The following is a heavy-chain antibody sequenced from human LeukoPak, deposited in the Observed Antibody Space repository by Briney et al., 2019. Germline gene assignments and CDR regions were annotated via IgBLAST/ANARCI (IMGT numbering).Heavy chain of an antibody. CDR2: ISSSSSYI. J-gene: IGHJ4*02. CDR3: AREKRMATAFDY. CDR1: GFTFSSYT. Sequence: GGSLRLSCAASGFTFSSYTMNWVRHARGEGLECVSSISSSSSYIYYADSVKGRFTISRDNAKNSLYLQMNSLRAEDTAVYYCAREKRMATAFDYWGQGTLVTVSS. D-gene: IGHD5-24*01. V-gene: IGHV3-21*01.